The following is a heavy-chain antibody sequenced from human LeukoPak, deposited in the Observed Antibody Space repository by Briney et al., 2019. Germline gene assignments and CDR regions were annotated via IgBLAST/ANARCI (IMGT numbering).Heavy chain of an antibody. V-gene: IGHV1-69*01. J-gene: IGHJ4*02. CDR1: GGTFSSYA. CDR3: ATSWWELRYFDY. D-gene: IGHD1-26*01. Sequence: GSSVKVSCKASGGTFSSYAISWVRQAPGQGLEWMGGIIPIFGTANYAQKFQGRVTITADESTSTAYMELSSLRSEDTAVYYCATSWWELRYFDYWGQGTLVTVSS. CDR2: IIPIFGTA.